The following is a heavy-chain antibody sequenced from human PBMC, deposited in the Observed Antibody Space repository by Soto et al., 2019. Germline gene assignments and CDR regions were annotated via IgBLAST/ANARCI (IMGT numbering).Heavy chain of an antibody. CDR1: GFTVSSNY. Sequence: EVQLVESGGGLIQPGGSLRLSCAVSGFTVSSNYMSWVRQAPGKGLEWVSVIYSGGTTYYADSVKGRFTISRGNSENTLYLQMNSLRAEDTAVYYCARDSWVGFDYWGQGTLVTVSS. V-gene: IGHV3-53*01. CDR2: IYSGGTT. D-gene: IGHD2-15*01. CDR3: ARDSWVGFDY. J-gene: IGHJ4*02.